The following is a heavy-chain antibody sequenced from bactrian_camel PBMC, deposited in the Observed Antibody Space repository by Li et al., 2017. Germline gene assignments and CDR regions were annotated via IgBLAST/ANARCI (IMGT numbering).Heavy chain of an antibody. CDR2: TYTKARGGGG. CDR3: ASSLPPCSKLVRITRFATSKVLFLHIST. D-gene: IGHD7*01. J-gene: IGHJ4*01. CDR1: GYIRYYC. Sequence: HVQLVESGGGLVQPGGSLRLSCAASGYIRYYCMGWFRQVPGKEREVVATTYTKARGGGGFYSDSVKGRFTISKDSAKKTVYLHMNDLKPEDTAMYYCASSLPPCSKLVRITRFATSKVLFLHISTGVRGPRSPSP. V-gene: IGHV3S1*01.